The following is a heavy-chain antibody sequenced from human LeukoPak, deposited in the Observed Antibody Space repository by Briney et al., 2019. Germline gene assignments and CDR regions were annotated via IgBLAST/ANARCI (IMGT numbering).Heavy chain of an antibody. D-gene: IGHD3-9*01. V-gene: IGHV4-39*01. CDR2: IYYSGST. J-gene: IGHJ5*02. CDR3: ARRSDSLGFDP. Sequence: SETLSLTCLVSGASVSSRSYYWGWIRQPPGKGLEWIGSIYYSGSTYYNPSLKSRVTISVDTSKNQFSLKLSSVTAADTAVYYCARRSDSLGFDPWGQGTLVTVSS. CDR1: GASVSSRSYY.